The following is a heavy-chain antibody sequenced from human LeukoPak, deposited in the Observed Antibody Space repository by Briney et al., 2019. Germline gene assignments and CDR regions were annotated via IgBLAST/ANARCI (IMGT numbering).Heavy chain of an antibody. Sequence: TGGSLRLSCAASGFTFSSYGMHWVRQAPGKGLEWVAVIWYDGSNKYYADSVKGRFTISGDPSKSTLHLQMNSLRFEDTALYFCAGSVYSQPDQWGQGTQVAVSS. CDR2: IWYDGSNK. V-gene: IGHV3-33*01. CDR3: AGSVYSQPDQ. CDR1: GFTFSSYG. D-gene: IGHD4-11*01. J-gene: IGHJ4*02.